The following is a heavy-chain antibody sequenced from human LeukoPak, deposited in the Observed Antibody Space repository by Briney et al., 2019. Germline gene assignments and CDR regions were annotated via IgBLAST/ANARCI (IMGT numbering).Heavy chain of an antibody. CDR1: GFTFSSYE. V-gene: IGHV3-48*03. CDR2: ISSSGSTI. D-gene: IGHD6-19*01. Sequence: GGSLRLSCAASGFTFSSYEMNWVRQAPGKGLEWVSYISSSGSTIYYADSVKGRFTISRDNAKNSLYLQMNSLRAEDTAVYYCARVASSGWYVVAFDIWGQGTMVTVSS. J-gene: IGHJ3*02. CDR3: ARVASSGWYVVAFDI.